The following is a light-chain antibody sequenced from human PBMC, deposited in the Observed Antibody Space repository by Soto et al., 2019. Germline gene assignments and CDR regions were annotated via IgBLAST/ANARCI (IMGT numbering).Light chain of an antibody. CDR3: QTWGAGTHVL. CDR1: RGHSSFS. CDR2: VNSDGSH. J-gene: IGLJ2*01. V-gene: IGLV4-69*01. Sequence: QPVLAQSPSASASLGASVRLTCTLRRGHSSFSIAWHQQQPEKGHRYLMKVNSDGSHNKGDGIPDRFSGSSSGAERYLTISSLQFEDEADYYCQTWGAGTHVLFGGGTKVTVL.